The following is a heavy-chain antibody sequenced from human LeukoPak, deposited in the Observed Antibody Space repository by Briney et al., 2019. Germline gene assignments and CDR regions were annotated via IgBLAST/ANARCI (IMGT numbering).Heavy chain of an antibody. CDR1: GFTFTNYW. CDR2: IRHDEREI. V-gene: IGHV3-7*01. J-gene: IGHJ4*02. D-gene: IGHD6-19*01. CDR3: ARDPGRSGWDY. Sequence: GGSLRLSCAASGFTFTNYWMSWVRQPPGKGLEWVANIRHDEREIYYVDSVKGRFTIARDNAKDSLFLQMNSLRAEDTAVYYCARDPGRSGWDYWGQGTLVTVSS.